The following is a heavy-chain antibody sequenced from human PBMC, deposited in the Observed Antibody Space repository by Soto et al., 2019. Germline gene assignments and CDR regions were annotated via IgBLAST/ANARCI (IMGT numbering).Heavy chain of an antibody. CDR1: GFPFSTYA. D-gene: IGHD1-1*01. J-gene: IGHJ4*02. V-gene: IGHV3-23*01. CDR3: AKGFTTPPFDY. Sequence: GGSLRLSCAASGFPFSTYAMSWVRQAPGKGLECVSRISGSGSRTYYADSVKGRFTISRDNSKNTLYLQMNSLRADDTAVYYCAKGFTTPPFDYWGPGTLVTVSS. CDR2: ISGSGSRT.